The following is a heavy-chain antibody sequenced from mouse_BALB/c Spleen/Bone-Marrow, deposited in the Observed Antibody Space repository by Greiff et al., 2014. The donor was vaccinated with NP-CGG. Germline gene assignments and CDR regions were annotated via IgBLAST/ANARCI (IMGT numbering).Heavy chain of an antibody. D-gene: IGHD2-1*01. Sequence: VQLQQSGAELVRSGASVKLSCTASGFNIKDYYMHWVKQRPEQGLEWIGWIDPENGDTEYAPKFQGKATMTADTPSNTAYLQLSSLTSEDTAVYYCSYGNFAMDYWGQGTSVTVSS. J-gene: IGHJ4*01. V-gene: IGHV14-4*02. CDR1: GFNIKDYY. CDR2: IDPENGDT. CDR3: SYGNFAMDY.